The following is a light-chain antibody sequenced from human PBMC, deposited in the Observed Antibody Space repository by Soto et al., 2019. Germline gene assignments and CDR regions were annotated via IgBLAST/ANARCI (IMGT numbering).Light chain of an antibody. V-gene: IGLV2-14*01. J-gene: IGLJ1*01. CDR2: EVS. Sequence: QSVLTQPASVSGSPGQTITISCTGSSSDVGGYNYVSWYQQHPDKAPKLMIYEVSNRPSGVSNRFSGSKSGNTASLTISGLQAEDEADYYCSSYVSSGTRGVFGSGTKVTVL. CDR3: SSYVSSGTRGV. CDR1: SSDVGGYNY.